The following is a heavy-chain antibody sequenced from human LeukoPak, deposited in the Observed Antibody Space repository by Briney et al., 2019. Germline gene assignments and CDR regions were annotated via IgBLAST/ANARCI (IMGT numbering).Heavy chain of an antibody. D-gene: IGHD2-8*01. CDR2: IYYSGST. V-gene: IGHV4-39*01. CDR1: GGSISSSSYY. Sequence: SETLSLTSTVSGGSISSSSYYWGWTGQPPGKGLEWIGSIYYSGSTYYNPSLKSRVTISVDTSKNQFSLKLSSVTAADTAVYYCARHLRLLMVYAAWGQGTLVTVSS. J-gene: IGHJ5*02. CDR3: ARHLRLLMVYAA.